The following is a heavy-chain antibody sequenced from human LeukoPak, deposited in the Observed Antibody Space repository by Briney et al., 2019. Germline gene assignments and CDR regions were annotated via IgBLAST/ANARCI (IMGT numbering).Heavy chain of an antibody. CDR3: ARLRSAMVRGVMLGYYFDY. V-gene: IGHV4-34*01. D-gene: IGHD3-10*01. CDR1: GGSFSGYY. CDR2: INHSGST. Sequence: SETLSLTCAVYGGSFSGYYWSWIRQPPGKGLEWIGEINHSGSTNYNPSLKSRVTISVDTSKNQFSLKLSSVTAADTAVYYCARLRSAMVRGVMLGYYFDYWGQGTLVTVSS. J-gene: IGHJ4*02.